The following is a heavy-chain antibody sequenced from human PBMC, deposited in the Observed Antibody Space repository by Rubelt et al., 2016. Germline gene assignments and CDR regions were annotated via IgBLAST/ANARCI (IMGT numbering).Heavy chain of an antibody. CDR3: ARGRGGRIQLWQYYVDY. CDR2: ISSSGSTI. D-gene: IGHD5-18*01. CDR1: GFTFSSYA. Sequence: EVQLLESGGGLVQPGGSLRLSCAASGFTFSSYAMTWVRQAPGKGLEWVSYISSSGSTIYYADSVKGRFTISRDNAKNSLYLQMNSLRAEETAVYYCARGRGGRIQLWQYYVDYWGQGTLVTVSS. V-gene: IGHV3-48*03. J-gene: IGHJ4*02.